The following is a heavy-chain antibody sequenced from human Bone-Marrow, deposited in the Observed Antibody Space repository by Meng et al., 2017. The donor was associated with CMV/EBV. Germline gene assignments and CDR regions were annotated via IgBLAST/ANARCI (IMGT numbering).Heavy chain of an antibody. CDR2: INPSGGST. Sequence: ASVKVSCKASGYTFTSYYMHWVRQAPGQGLEWMGIINPSGGSTSYAQKFQGRVTMTRDTSTSTVYMELSSLRSEDTAVYYCASNTIFGVVISTYYYYGMDVWGQGTTVTVSS. D-gene: IGHD3-3*01. CDR1: GYTFTSYY. CDR3: ASNTIFGVVISTYYYYGMDV. J-gene: IGHJ6*02. V-gene: IGHV1-46*01.